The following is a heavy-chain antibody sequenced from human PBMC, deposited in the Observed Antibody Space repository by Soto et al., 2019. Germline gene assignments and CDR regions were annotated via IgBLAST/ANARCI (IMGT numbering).Heavy chain of an antibody. Sequence: QVQLVESGGGVVQPGRSLRLSCAASGFTPSSHGMHWVRQAPGKGLEWVAVLSHDGSNKFYAVSVEGRFTISRDDSKNTLYLQMNSLRAEDTAMYYCAKENTFADYWGQGTVVTVSP. V-gene: IGHV3-30*18. D-gene: IGHD2-2*02. CDR2: LSHDGSNK. J-gene: IGHJ4*02. CDR1: GFTPSSHG. CDR3: AKENTFADY.